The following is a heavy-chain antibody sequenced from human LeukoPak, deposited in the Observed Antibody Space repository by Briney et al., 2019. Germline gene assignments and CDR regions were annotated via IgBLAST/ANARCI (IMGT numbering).Heavy chain of an antibody. CDR1: GFTLSSYW. Sequence: GGSLRLSCAASGFTLSSYWMHWVRQAPGKGLVWVSCINSDGTSTRYADSVKGRFTISRDNSKNTLYLQMNSLRAKDTAVYYCAGVEMATITEFYYYGMDVWGQGTTVTVSS. J-gene: IGHJ6*02. CDR3: AGVEMATITEFYYYGMDV. CDR2: INSDGTST. D-gene: IGHD5-24*01. V-gene: IGHV3-74*01.